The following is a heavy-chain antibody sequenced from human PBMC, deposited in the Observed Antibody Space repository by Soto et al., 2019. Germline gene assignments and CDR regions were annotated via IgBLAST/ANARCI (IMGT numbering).Heavy chain of an antibody. Sequence: QVQLVQSGAEVKEPGASVKVSCKASGYTFTSYGISWVRQAPGQGLEWMGRISTYNGDTNYAQKLQGRVTMTTDTSTSTAYMEVRSLRSDDTAVYYCARAMVRGVLDYWGQGSLVTVSS. CDR2: ISTYNGDT. CDR1: GYTFTSYG. D-gene: IGHD3-10*01. J-gene: IGHJ4*02. V-gene: IGHV1-18*01. CDR3: ARAMVRGVLDY.